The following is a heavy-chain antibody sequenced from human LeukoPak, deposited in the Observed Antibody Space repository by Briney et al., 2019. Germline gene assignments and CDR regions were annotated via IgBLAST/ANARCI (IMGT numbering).Heavy chain of an antibody. CDR2: VYYSGST. Sequence: SETLSLTCTVSGGSITNYYWSWIRQPPGKGLEWIGYVYYSGSTNYNPSLKSRVTISVDASKNQFSLKLSSETAADTAVYYCAATMVRGVHTHFDYWGQGTLVTVSS. D-gene: IGHD3-10*01. V-gene: IGHV4-59*08. CDR3: AATMVRGVHTHFDY. CDR1: GGSITNYY. J-gene: IGHJ4*02.